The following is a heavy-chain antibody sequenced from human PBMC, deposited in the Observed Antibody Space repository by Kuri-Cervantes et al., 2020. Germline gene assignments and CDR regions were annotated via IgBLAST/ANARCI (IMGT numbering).Heavy chain of an antibody. CDR1: GYSISSGYY. Sequence: SQTLSLTCAVSGYSISSGYYWGWIRQPPGKGLEWIGSIYHSGSTNYNPSLKSRVTISVDTSKNQFSLKLSSVTAADTAVYYCARGQGKRSSSGWASMGYWGQGILVTVSS. D-gene: IGHD6-19*01. CDR2: IYHSGST. CDR3: ARGQGKRSSSGWASMGY. J-gene: IGHJ4*02. V-gene: IGHV4-38-2*01.